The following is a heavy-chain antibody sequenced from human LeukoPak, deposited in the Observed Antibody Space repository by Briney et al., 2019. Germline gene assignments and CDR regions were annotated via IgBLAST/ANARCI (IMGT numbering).Heavy chain of an antibody. D-gene: IGHD6-25*01. CDR2: INHRGST. V-gene: IGHV4-34*01. J-gene: IGHJ4*02. Sequence: SETLSLTGAVYGGSFSGYYWSWIRQPPGKGREWIGEINHRGSTNYNPSLKSRVTISVDTSRHLFSLSLTSVTAADTAVYYCARGRELESSIAAAPIPFDYWGQGPLVTVSS. CDR1: GGSFSGYY. CDR3: ARGRELESSIAAAPIPFDY.